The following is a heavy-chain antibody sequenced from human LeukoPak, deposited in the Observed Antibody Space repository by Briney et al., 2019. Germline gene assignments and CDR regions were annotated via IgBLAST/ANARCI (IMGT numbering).Heavy chain of an antibody. V-gene: IGHV1-46*02. J-gene: IGHJ6*02. CDR1: GYTLNRYY. CDR2: INPSGGSR. CDR3: ARGSVMTSDDYYDMDV. Sequence: GASVKVSCKASGYTLNRYYMHWLRQAPGQGLEWMGIINPSGGSRTYAEQFQGRVTMTRDASTSTGYMELSSLRSEDTAVYYCARGSVMTSDDYYDMDVWGQGTTVTVSS. D-gene: IGHD2-21*02.